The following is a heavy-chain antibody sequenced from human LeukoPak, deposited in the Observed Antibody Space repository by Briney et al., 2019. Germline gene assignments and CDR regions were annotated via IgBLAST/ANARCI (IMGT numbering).Heavy chain of an antibody. CDR1: GVSISSSSYH. CDR2: IYDNGST. V-gene: IGHV4-39*01. J-gene: IGHJ4*02. D-gene: IGHD5-18*01. CDR3: ARQVLHTAMDY. Sequence: SQTLSLTCTVSGVSISSSSYHWDWIRQPPGKGLEWIGSIYDNGSTYYSPSLKSRVTISVDTSKNQFSLRLNSVTAADTAVYYCARQVLHTAMDYWGQGTLVSVSS.